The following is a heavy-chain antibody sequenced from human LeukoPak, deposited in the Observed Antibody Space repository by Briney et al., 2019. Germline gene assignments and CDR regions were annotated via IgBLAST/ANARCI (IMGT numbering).Heavy chain of an antibody. CDR1: GFTFSSYG. J-gene: IGHJ4*02. V-gene: IGHV3-30*18. D-gene: IGHD6-13*01. CDR2: ISYDGSNK. Sequence: PGGSLRLSCAASGFTFSSYGMHWVRQAPGKGLEWVAVISYDGSNKYYADSVKGRFTISRDNSKNTLYLQMNSLRAEDTAVYYCAKDPSAAGATFDYWGQGTLVTVSS. CDR3: AKDPSAAGATFDY.